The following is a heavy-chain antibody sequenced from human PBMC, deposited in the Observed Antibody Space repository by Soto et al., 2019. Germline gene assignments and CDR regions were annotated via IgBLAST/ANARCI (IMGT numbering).Heavy chain of an antibody. CDR1: DGSISSYY. D-gene: IGHD6-6*01. J-gene: IGHJ4*02. Sequence: TETLSLTFTVSDGSISSYYWSWIRQPPGKGLEWIGYIYYSGSTNYNPSLKSRVTISVDTSKNQFSLKLSSVTAADTAVYYCAGTQGLAARPKYYFDYWGQGTLVTVSS. V-gene: IGHV4-59*01. CDR3: AGTQGLAARPKYYFDY. CDR2: IYYSGST.